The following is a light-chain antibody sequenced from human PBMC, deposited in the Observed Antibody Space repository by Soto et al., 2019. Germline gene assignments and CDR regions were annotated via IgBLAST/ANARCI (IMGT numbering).Light chain of an antibody. CDR3: QQYNNWPRT. CDR1: QSVSSN. V-gene: IGKV3-15*01. Sequence: EIVMTQSPATLSVSPGERATLSCRASQSVSSNLAWYQQKPGQAPRLLIYGASTRATGIPARFSGSGSGTEFTLTICSLQSEDFAVYYCQQYNNWPRTFGQGT. J-gene: IGKJ1*01. CDR2: GAS.